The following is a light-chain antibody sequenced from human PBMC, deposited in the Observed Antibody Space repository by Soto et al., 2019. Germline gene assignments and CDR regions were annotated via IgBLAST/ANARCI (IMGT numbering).Light chain of an antibody. Sequence: DIQMTRAPSTRSASVGDGVTITCWVSPSVSVWLSWYLQRPGKAPKFLIYDASSLETGVPSRFSGSGSGTYFTLTIRSLQPDDFATYYCQQYDSSSPTFGQGTKLEIK. J-gene: IGKJ2*01. CDR2: DAS. CDR3: QQYDSSSPT. V-gene: IGKV1-5*01. CDR1: PSVSVW.